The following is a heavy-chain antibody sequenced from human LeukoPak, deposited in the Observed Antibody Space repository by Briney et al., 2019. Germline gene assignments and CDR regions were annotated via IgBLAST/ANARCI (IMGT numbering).Heavy chain of an antibody. CDR1: GYTFTSYY. V-gene: IGHV1-46*01. Sequence: ASVKVSCKASGYTFTSYYMHWVRQAPGQGLEWIGIINPSGGSTNYAQKFQGRVTMTRDTSTSTVYMELSSLRSEDTAVYYCARDCYGSGSLPQYYFDYWGQGTLVTVSS. CDR3: ARDCYGSGSLPQYYFDY. D-gene: IGHD3-10*01. CDR2: INPSGGST. J-gene: IGHJ4*02.